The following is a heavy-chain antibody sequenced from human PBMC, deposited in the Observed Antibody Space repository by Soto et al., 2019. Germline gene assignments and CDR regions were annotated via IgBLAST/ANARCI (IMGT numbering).Heavy chain of an antibody. Sequence: GPSVKVSCKASGYMFTTYGISWVRQAPGQGLEWMAWISAYNGNKKYAQKFQDRVTMTIHTSSTTVSMELRNLTSDDTAIYYCARTGGGMAARPLEYWGQGTLVTVSS. J-gene: IGHJ4*02. CDR1: GYMFTTYG. D-gene: IGHD6-6*01. CDR2: ISAYNGNK. CDR3: ARTGGGMAARPLEY. V-gene: IGHV1-18*04.